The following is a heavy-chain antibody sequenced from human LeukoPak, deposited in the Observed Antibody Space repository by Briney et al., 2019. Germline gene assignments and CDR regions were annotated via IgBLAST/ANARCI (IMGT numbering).Heavy chain of an antibody. CDR3: ARNGVGGARYYYYYYMDV. Sequence: ASVKVSCKASGYTFTSYYMHWVRQAPGQGLEWMGIINPSGGSTSYAQKFQGRVNMTRDMSTSTVYMELSSLRSEDTAVYYCARNGVGGARYYYYYYMDVWGKGTTVTVS. V-gene: IGHV1-46*01. CDR1: GYTFTSYY. D-gene: IGHD3-16*01. CDR2: INPSGGST. J-gene: IGHJ6*03.